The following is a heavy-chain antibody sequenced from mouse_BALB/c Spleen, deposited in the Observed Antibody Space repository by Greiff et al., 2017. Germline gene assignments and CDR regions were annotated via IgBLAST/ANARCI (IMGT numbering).Heavy chain of an antibody. CDR3: AREAIRGGYYAMDY. D-gene: IGHD2-4*01. J-gene: IGHJ4*01. Sequence: VQLQQSGAELARPGASVKLSCKASGYTFTSYWMQWVKQRPGQGLEWIGAIYPGDGDTRYTQKFKGKATLTADKSSSTAYMQLSSLASEDSAVFYCAREAIRGGYYAMDYWGQGTSVTGSS. CDR1: GYTFTSYW. V-gene: IGHV1-87*01. CDR2: IYPGDGDT.